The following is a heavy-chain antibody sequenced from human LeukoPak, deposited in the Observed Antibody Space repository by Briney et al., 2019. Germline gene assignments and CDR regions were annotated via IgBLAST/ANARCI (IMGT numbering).Heavy chain of an antibody. CDR1: GGTFSSYA. Sequence: ASVKVSCKASGGTFSSYAISWVRQAPGQGLEWMGRIIPILGIANYAQKFQGRVTITADKSTSTAYMELSSLRSEDTAVYYCARGTTVTPTRPMDYFDYWGQGTLVTVSS. V-gene: IGHV1-69*04. CDR2: IIPILGIA. D-gene: IGHD4-17*01. CDR3: ARGTTVTPTRPMDYFDY. J-gene: IGHJ4*02.